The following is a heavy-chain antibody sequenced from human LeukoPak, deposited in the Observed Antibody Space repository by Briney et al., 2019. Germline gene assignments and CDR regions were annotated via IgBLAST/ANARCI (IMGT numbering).Heavy chain of an antibody. Sequence: SETLSLTCTVSGASISSTTFYWGWIRQPPGKGLEWIGTIYYSGSTYYNPSLKSRVTISVDAPKNHFSLRLCSVTAADTAVYYCARRGVGPTRLYYFDYWGQGTLVTVSS. CDR3: ARRGVGPTRLYYFDY. CDR1: GASISSTTFY. V-gene: IGHV4-39*02. CDR2: IYYSGST. D-gene: IGHD1-26*01. J-gene: IGHJ4*02.